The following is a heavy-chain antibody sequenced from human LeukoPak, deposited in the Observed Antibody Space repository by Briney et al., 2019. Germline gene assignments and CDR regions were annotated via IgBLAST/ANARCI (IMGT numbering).Heavy chain of an antibody. J-gene: IGHJ6*03. CDR1: GYTFTSYY. CDR3: ARDSWLLWFGELTALYYYMDV. CDR2: TNPNSGAT. D-gene: IGHD3-10*01. V-gene: IGHV1-2*02. Sequence: ASVKVSCKASGYTFTSYYMHWVRQAPGQGLEWMGWTNPNSGATKYALEFQGRVTMTRDTSISTAYMELSRLRSDDTAVYYCARDSWLLWFGELTALYYYMDVWGKGTTVTVSS.